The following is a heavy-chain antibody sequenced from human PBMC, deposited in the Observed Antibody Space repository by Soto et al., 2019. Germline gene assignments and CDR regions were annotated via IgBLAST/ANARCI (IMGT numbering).Heavy chain of an antibody. Sequence: GASVKVSCKASGGTFSSYSISWVRQAPGQGLEWMGGIIPIFGTANYAQKFQGRVTITADESTSTAYMELSSLRSEDTAVYYCARAEYSSSSWNLKVYYGMDVWGQGTTVTVSS. V-gene: IGHV1-69*13. J-gene: IGHJ6*02. D-gene: IGHD6-6*01. CDR1: GGTFSSYS. CDR3: ARAEYSSSSWNLKVYYGMDV. CDR2: IIPIFGTA.